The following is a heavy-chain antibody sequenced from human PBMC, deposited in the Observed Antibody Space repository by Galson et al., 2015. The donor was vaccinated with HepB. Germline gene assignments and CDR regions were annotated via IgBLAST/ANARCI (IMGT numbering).Heavy chain of an antibody. CDR2: ISYDGSNK. D-gene: IGHD3-22*01. J-gene: IGHJ4*02. Sequence: SLRLSCAASGFTFSSYAMHWVCQAPGKGLEWVAVISYDGSNKYYADSVKGRFTISRDNSKNTLYLQMNNLRAEDTAVYYCARDWDYYHSSGYDYWGRGTLVTVSS. CDR3: ARDWDYYHSSGYDY. CDR1: GFTFSSYA. V-gene: IGHV3-30-3*01.